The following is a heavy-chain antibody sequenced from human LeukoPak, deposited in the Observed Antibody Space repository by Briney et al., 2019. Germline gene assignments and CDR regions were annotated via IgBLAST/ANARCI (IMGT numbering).Heavy chain of an antibody. J-gene: IGHJ4*02. D-gene: IGHD3-10*01. CDR1: GGSISSYY. CDR2: IYYSGST. V-gene: IGHV4-59*08. CDR3: ARQDYGSGSFDY. Sequence: SETLSLTCTVSGGSISSYYWSWIRQPPGKGLEWIGYIYYSGSTNYNPSLKSRVTISVDTSKNQFSLKLSSVTAADTAVYYCARQDYGSGSFDYWGQGTLVTVSS.